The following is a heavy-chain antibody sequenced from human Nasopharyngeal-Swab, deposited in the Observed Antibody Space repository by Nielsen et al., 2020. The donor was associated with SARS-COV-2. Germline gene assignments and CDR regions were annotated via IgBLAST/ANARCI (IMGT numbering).Heavy chain of an antibody. CDR1: GFTFSSYG. J-gene: IGHJ4*02. Sequence: GGSLRLSCAASGFTFSSYGMHWGRQAPGKGLEWVAVISYDGSNKYYADSVKGRFTISRDNSKNTLYLQMNSLRAEDTAVYYCASESAMAWGGVDYWGQGTLVTVSS. D-gene: IGHD5-18*01. CDR2: ISYDGSNK. CDR3: ASESAMAWGGVDY. V-gene: IGHV3-30*19.